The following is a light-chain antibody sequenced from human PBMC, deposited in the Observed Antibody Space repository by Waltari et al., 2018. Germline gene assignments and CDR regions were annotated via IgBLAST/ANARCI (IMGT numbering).Light chain of an antibody. Sequence: QSALPQSASVSGSPGQSITISCTGTSRAVGSPNFVSWYQQYPGKAPKLLIYEGNTRPSGVSNRFSGSKSANTASLTISGLQAEDEADYYCSSYAGPIIFGGGTKLTVL. CDR3: SSYAGPII. CDR2: EGN. J-gene: IGLJ2*01. CDR1: SRAVGSPNF. V-gene: IGLV2-23*01.